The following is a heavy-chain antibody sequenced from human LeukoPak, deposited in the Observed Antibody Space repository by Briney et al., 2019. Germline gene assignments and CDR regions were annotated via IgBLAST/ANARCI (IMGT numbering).Heavy chain of an antibody. CDR2: ISSSSSYI. V-gene: IGHV3-21*01. Sequence: GGSLRLSCAASGFTFSSYSMNWVRQAPGKGLEWVSSISSSSSYIYYADSVKGRFTISRDNAKNSLYLQMNSLRAEDTAVYYCARDLQRWLQISSTFDIWGQGTMVTVSS. J-gene: IGHJ3*02. CDR3: ARDLQRWLQISSTFDI. CDR1: GFTFSSYS. D-gene: IGHD5-24*01.